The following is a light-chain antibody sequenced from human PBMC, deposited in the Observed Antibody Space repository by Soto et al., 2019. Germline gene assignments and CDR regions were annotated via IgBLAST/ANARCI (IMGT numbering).Light chain of an antibody. CDR1: SSHIGSNY. CDR2: RNN. CDR3: AAWDDSLSGRVV. V-gene: IGLV1-47*01. Sequence: QSVLTQPPSASGTPGQRVTISCSGSSSHIGSNYVYWYQQLPGTAPKLLIYRNNQRPSGVPDRFSGSKSGTSASLAISGLRSEDEADYYCAAWDDSLSGRVVFGGGTQLTVL. J-gene: IGLJ2*01.